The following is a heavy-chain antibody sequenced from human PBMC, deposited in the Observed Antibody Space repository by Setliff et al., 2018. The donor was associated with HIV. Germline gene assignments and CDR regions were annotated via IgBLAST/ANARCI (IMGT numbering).Heavy chain of an antibody. CDR3: AREYHIPAADTRVGNYFDY. CDR1: GYTFTNSF. Sequence: ASVKVSCKASGYTFTNSFMHWVRQAPGQGLEWMGIINPSDGATTYAQKFEDRDTMTRDTSTNTVYMELSSLRSEDTAVYFCAREYHIPAADTRVGNYFDYWGQGTLVTVSS. J-gene: IGHJ4*02. CDR2: INPSDGAT. V-gene: IGHV1-46*01. D-gene: IGHD6-25*01.